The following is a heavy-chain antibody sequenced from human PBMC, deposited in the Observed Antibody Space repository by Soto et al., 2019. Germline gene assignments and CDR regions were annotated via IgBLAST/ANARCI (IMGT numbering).Heavy chain of an antibody. D-gene: IGHD3-22*01. CDR3: ARALDDDSGIYYTHYFDS. CDR1: GYSFANYW. Sequence: HGESLKISCKGSGYSFANYWIGWVRQMPGKGLEWMGIIYIGDSDTTYSPSFQGQVNISADKSISTAYVQWSSLKASDTAMYYCARALDDDSGIYYTHYFDSWGQGTLVTVYS. J-gene: IGHJ4*02. V-gene: IGHV5-51*01. CDR2: IYIGDSDT.